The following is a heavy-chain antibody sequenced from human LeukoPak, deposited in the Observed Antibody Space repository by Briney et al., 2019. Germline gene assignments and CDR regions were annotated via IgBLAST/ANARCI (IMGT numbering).Heavy chain of an antibody. J-gene: IGHJ4*02. V-gene: IGHV4-39*07. D-gene: IGHD1-26*01. CDR1: GGSISSSSYY. CDR2: IYYSGST. CDR3: ARREGIFGGLGY. Sequence: SETLSLTCTVSGGSISSSSYYWGWIRQPPGKGLEWIGSIYYSGSTYYNPSLKSRVTISVDTSKNQFSLKLSSVTAADTAMYYCARREGIFGGLGYWGQGTLVTVSS.